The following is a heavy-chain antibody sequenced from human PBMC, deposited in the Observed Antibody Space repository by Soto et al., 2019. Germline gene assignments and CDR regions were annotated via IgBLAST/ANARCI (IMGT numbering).Heavy chain of an antibody. Sequence: PSETLSLTCTVSGGSISGYYWSWIRQPPGKGLEWIGYIYSSGSTNYNPSLQSRVTISVDTSKNQFSLKLSSVTAADTAVYYCARPACSSTRCFTYFDYWGQGALVTVSS. CDR2: IYSSGST. J-gene: IGHJ4*02. V-gene: IGHV4-59*08. CDR1: GGSISGYY. D-gene: IGHD2-2*02. CDR3: ARPACSSTRCFTYFDY.